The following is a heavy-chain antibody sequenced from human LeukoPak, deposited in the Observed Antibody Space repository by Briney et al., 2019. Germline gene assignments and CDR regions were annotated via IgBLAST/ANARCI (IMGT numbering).Heavy chain of an antibody. Sequence: GGSLRLSCAGSGFSFSDYGMSWVRQPPGKGLEWVSGLSYRGDSTYYADSVKGRFTISRDNSKNTLYLQMNSLRAEDTAVYYCARDRVGATLHFDYWGQGTLVTVSS. V-gene: IGHV3-23*01. J-gene: IGHJ4*02. CDR2: LSYRGDST. CDR3: ARDRVGATLHFDY. CDR1: GFSFSDYG. D-gene: IGHD1-26*01.